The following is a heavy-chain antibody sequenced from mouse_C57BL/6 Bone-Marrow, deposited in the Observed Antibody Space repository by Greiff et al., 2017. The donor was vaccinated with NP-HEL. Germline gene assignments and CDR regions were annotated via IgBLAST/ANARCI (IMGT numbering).Heavy chain of an antibody. V-gene: IGHV5-16*01. J-gene: IGHJ1*03. CDR2: INYDGSST. D-gene: IGHD1-1*01. CDR3: ARDDYYGSTWYFDV. Sequence: EVMLVESEGGLVQPGSSMKLSCKASGFTFSDYYMAWVRQVPEKGLEWVANINYDGSSTYYLDSLKSRFIISRDNAKNILYLQMSSLKSEDTATYYCARDDYYGSTWYFDVWGTGTTVTVSS. CDR1: GFTFSDYY.